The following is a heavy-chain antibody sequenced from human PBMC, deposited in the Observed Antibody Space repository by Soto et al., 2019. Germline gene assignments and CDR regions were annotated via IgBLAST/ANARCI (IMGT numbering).Heavy chain of an antibody. Sequence: EVQFLESGGGLVQPGGSLRLSCAVSGFTFTSYAMTWVRQAPGKGLEWVSSVGSHDGGTFYADPVKGRFTVSRDVSKNTVELPMNRLRTEDTAVYYCAKLGYGDYERRFDYWGQGILVTVS. J-gene: IGHJ4*02. CDR2: VGSHDGGT. CDR3: AKLGYGDYERRFDY. V-gene: IGHV3-23*01. CDR1: GFTFTSYA. D-gene: IGHD4-17*01.